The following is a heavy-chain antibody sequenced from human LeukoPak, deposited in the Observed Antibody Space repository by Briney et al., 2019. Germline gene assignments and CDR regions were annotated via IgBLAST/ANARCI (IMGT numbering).Heavy chain of an antibody. CDR1: GFTFSSYW. CDR2: IKQDGSEK. CDR3: ARAIAVAGPYYFDY. V-gene: IGHV3-7*02. D-gene: IGHD6-19*01. Sequence: GGSLRLSCAASGFTFSSYWMSWVRQAPGKGLEWVANIKQDGSEKYYVDSVKGRFTISRDNAKNSLYLQMNSLRAEDTAVYYCARAIAVAGPYYFDYWGQGTLVTVSS. J-gene: IGHJ4*02.